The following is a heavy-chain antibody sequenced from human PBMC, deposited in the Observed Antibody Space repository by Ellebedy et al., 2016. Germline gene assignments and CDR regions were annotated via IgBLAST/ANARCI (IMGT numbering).Heavy chain of an antibody. J-gene: IGHJ4*02. CDR3: ARVFMSVGATFDY. CDR2: INAGNGES. CDR1: GYIFTTYA. V-gene: IGHV1-3*01. Sequence: ASVKVSCXTSGYIFTTYAIHWVRQAPGQGLEWMGWINAGNGESKYSQKFQGRVPITRDTSASTAYMELSSLRSADTAVYYCARVFMSVGATFDYWGQGTLVTVSS. D-gene: IGHD1-26*01.